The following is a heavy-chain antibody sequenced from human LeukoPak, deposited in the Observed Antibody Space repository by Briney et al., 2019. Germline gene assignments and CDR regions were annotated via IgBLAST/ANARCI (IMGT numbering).Heavy chain of an antibody. CDR3: ARVAIVVVPAALVTRAARGDAFDI. Sequence: PSETLSLTCAVYGGSFSGYYWSWIRQPPGKGLEWIGEINHSGSTNYNPSLKSRVTISVDTSKNQFSLKLSSVTAADTAVYYCARVAIVVVPAALVTRAARGDAFDIWGQGTMVTVSS. J-gene: IGHJ3*02. CDR1: GGSFSGYY. V-gene: IGHV4-34*01. D-gene: IGHD2-2*01. CDR2: INHSGST.